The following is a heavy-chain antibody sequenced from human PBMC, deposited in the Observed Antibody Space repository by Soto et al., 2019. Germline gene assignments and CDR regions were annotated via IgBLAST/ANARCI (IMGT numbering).Heavy chain of an antibody. CDR1: GFTFSSYS. CDR3: ARDGGYSGYDREQLTDY. J-gene: IGHJ4*02. Sequence: PGGSLRLSCAASGFTFSSYSMNWVRQAPGKGLEWVSSISSSSSYIYYADSVKGRFTISRDNAKNSLYLQMNSLRAEDTAVYYCARDGGYSGYDREQLTDYWGQGTLVTVSS. V-gene: IGHV3-21*01. CDR2: ISSSSSYI. D-gene: IGHD5-12*01.